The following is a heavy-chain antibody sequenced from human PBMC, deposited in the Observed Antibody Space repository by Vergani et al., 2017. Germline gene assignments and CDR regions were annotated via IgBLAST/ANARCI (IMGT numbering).Heavy chain of an antibody. Sequence: QVQLQQWGAGLLKPSETLSLTCAVYGGSFSGYYWSWIRQPPGKGLEWIGEINHSGSTNYNPSLKSRVTISVDTSKNQFSLKLSSVTAADTAVYYCAGGPYWGRHYIDYWSQGTLVTVSS. D-gene: IGHD7-27*01. CDR3: AGGPYWGRHYIDY. CDR2: INHSGST. CDR1: GGSFSGYY. V-gene: IGHV4-34*01. J-gene: IGHJ4*02.